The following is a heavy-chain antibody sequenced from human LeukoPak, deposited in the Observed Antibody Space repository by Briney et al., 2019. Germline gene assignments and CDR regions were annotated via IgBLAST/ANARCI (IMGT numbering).Heavy chain of an antibody. Sequence: SETLSLTCAVYGGSFSGYYWSWIRQPPGKGLKWFGEINHSGSTNYNPSLKGRVTISVDTSKNQFSLKLSSVTAADTAVYYCATAGNWNDSDYYYYYGMDVWGQGTTVTVSS. V-gene: IGHV4-34*01. D-gene: IGHD1-1*01. CDR1: GGSFSGYY. CDR3: ATAGNWNDSDYYYYYGMDV. J-gene: IGHJ6*02. CDR2: INHSGST.